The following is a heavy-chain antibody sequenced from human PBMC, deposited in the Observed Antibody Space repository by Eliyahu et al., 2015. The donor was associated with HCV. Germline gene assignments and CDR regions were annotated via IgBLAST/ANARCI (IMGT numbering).Heavy chain of an antibody. Sequence: EVQLVXSGGGLVQXGGSXRLSCAXXGFTFSSXAMHWVRQAXGKGLEYVSAISSNGGSTYYANSVKGRFTISRDNSKNTLYLQMGSLRAEDMAVYYCARGPDYAFDIWGQGTMVTVSS. J-gene: IGHJ3*02. CDR1: GFTFSSXA. D-gene: IGHD1-14*01. CDR3: ARGPDYAFDI. V-gene: IGHV3-64*01. CDR2: ISSNGGST.